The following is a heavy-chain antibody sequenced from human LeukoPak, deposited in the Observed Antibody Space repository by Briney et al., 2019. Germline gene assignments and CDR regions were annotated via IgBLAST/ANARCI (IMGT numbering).Heavy chain of an antibody. Sequence: SETLSLTCTVSGGSISGYYWSWIRQPAGKGLQWIGRMYTSGSTNYNPSLKSRVTSSVDTSKNQFSLKLTSATAADTAVYYCARGYCSGGSCQNFDYWGQGTLVTVSS. D-gene: IGHD2-15*01. V-gene: IGHV4-4*07. CDR3: ARGYCSGGSCQNFDY. J-gene: IGHJ4*02. CDR1: GGSISGYY. CDR2: MYTSGST.